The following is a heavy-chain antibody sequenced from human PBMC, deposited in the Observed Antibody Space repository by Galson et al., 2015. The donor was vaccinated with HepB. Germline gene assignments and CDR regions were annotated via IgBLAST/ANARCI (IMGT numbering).Heavy chain of an antibody. J-gene: IGHJ4*02. CDR1: GFTLSSYA. Sequence: SLRLSCAASGFTLSSYAIHWVRQAPGKGLEWVTVISYDGRNQNYADSVMGRFTISRDNSKDTVYLQMSSLRADDTAVYYCARYSGYVSGWYAGRGGFDYWGQGTLVTVSS. CDR2: ISYDGRNQ. V-gene: IGHV3-30*03. D-gene: IGHD6-19*01. CDR3: ARYSGYVSGWYAGRGGFDY.